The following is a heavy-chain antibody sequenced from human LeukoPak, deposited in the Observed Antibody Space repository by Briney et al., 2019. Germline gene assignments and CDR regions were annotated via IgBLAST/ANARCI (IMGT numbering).Heavy chain of an antibody. CDR1: GFTFSDYY. V-gene: IGHV3-11*04. D-gene: IGHD5-12*01. Sequence: GGPLRLSCAASGFTFSDYYMSWIRQAPGKGLEWVSYISSSGSTIYYADSVKGRFTISRDNAKNSLYLQMNSLRAEDTAVYYCARDGYSGYDGLEDYYYYMDVWGKGTTVTVSS. J-gene: IGHJ6*03. CDR2: ISSSGSTI. CDR3: ARDGYSGYDGLEDYYYYMDV.